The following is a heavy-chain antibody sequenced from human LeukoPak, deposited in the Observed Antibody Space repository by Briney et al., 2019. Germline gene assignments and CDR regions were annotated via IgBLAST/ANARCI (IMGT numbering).Heavy chain of an antibody. V-gene: IGHV4-59*08. Sequence: PSETLSLTCTVSGGSMKSYYWSWIRQPPGKGLEWIGYAYYSGSTTYNPSLESRVTISVDTSKNQSSLKLTAVTAADTAVYYCARNSAVATSRSWFDPWGQGTLVTVSS. CDR3: ARNSAVATSRSWFDP. CDR1: GGSMKSYY. J-gene: IGHJ5*02. CDR2: AYYSGST. D-gene: IGHD6-19*01.